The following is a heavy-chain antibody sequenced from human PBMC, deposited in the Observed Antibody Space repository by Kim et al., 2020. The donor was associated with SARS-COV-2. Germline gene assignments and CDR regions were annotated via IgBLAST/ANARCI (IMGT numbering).Heavy chain of an antibody. J-gene: IGHJ5*02. CDR2: IWYDGSNK. Sequence: GGSLRLSCAASGFTFSSYGMHWVRQAPGKGLEWVAVIWYDGSNKYYADSVKGRFTISRDNSKNTLYLQMNSLRAEDTAVYYCARDPSNEVEFWFDPWGQGTLVTVSS. D-gene: IGHD2-15*01. CDR1: GFTFSSYG. CDR3: ARDPSNEVEFWFDP. V-gene: IGHV3-33*01.